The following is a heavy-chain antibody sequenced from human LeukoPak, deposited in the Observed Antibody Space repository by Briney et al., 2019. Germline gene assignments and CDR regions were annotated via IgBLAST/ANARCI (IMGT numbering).Heavy chain of an antibody. CDR3: ARASDGMDV. V-gene: IGHV3-30-3*01. CDR2: ISYDGSNK. Sequence: GGSLRLSCAASGFTFSSYAMHWVRQAPGKGLEWVAVISYDGSNKYYADSVKGRFTISRDNSKNTLYLQMNSLRAEDTAVYYCARASDGMDVWGQGTTVTISS. J-gene: IGHJ6*02. CDR1: GFTFSSYA.